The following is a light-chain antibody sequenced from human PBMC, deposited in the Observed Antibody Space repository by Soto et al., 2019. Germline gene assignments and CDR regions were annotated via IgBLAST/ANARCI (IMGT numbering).Light chain of an antibody. Sequence: QSVLTQSSSASASRGSSVKLTCTLSSGHSSYIIAWHQQQPGKAPRSLMKLEGSGSCNKGSGVPDRFSGSSSGADRYLTISNLQFEDEADYYCETWDSNTRVFGGGTKVTVL. CDR3: ETWDSNTRV. CDR2: LEGSGSC. V-gene: IGLV4-60*02. CDR1: SGHSSYI. J-gene: IGLJ3*02.